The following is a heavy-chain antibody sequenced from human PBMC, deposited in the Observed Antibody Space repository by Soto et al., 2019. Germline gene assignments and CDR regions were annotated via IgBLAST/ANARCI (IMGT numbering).Heavy chain of an antibody. J-gene: IGHJ3*02. CDR2: ISSSSSYI. V-gene: IGHV3-21*01. CDR3: ARLSTRDAFDI. D-gene: IGHD2-2*01. CDR1: GFTFSSYS. Sequence: GGSLRLSCAASGFTFSSYSMNWVRQAPGKGLEWVSSISSSSSYIYYADSVKGRFTISRDNAKNSLYLQMNSLRAEDTAVYYCARLSTRDAFDIWGQGTMVTVSS.